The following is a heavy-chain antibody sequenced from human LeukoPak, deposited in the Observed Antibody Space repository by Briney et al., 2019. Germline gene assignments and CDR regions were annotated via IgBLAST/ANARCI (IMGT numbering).Heavy chain of an antibody. D-gene: IGHD3-10*01. CDR1: GGSISSSSYY. Sequence: SETLSLTCTVSGGSISSSSYYWGWIRQPPGKGLEWIGSIYYSGSTYYNPSLKSRVTMSLDKAKKQFSLKLSSVTAADTSVYFCASADYYRIDFWGQGTLVTVSS. V-gene: IGHV4-39*07. J-gene: IGHJ4*02. CDR3: ASADYYRIDF. CDR2: IYYSGST.